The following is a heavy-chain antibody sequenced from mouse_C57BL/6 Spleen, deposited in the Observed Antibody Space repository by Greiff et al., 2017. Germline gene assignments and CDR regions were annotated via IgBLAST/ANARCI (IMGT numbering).Heavy chain of an antibody. V-gene: IGHV1-20*01. Sequence: VQLQQSGPELVKPGDSVKISCKASGYSFTGYFMNWVMQSHGKSLEWIGRINPYNGDTFYNQKFKGKATLTVDKSSSTAHRELRSLTSEDSAVYYCARQGNYYGSSSWYFDVWGTGTTVTVSS. CDR2: INPYNGDT. CDR3: ARQGNYYGSSSWYFDV. CDR1: GYSFTGYF. D-gene: IGHD1-1*01. J-gene: IGHJ1*03.